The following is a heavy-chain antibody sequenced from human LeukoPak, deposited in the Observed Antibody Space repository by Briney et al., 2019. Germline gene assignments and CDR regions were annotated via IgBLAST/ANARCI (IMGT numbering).Heavy chain of an antibody. D-gene: IGHD4-17*01. CDR1: GSLFTSYW. CDR2: IDPSDSYT. Sequence: GAALKISWKGSGSLFTSYWISWVRPMAGKGLGWRGRIDPSDSYTNYSPSFQGHVTISADKSISTAYLQWSSMKASDTAMYYCATHNYGDYVAVFDRWGQGTLVTVSS. V-gene: IGHV5-10-1*01. J-gene: IGHJ5*02. CDR3: ATHNYGDYVAVFDR.